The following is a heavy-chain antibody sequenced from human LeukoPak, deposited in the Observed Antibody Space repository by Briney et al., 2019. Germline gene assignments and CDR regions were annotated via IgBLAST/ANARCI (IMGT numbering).Heavy chain of an antibody. J-gene: IGHJ3*02. V-gene: IGHV4-39*01. CDR1: GGSISSSSYY. D-gene: IGHD3-10*01. CDR2: IYYSGST. CDR3: ARGKDGAGAFDI. Sequence: PSETLSLTCTVSGGSISSSSYYWGWIRQPPGKGLEWIGSIYYSGSTYSNPSLQSRVTISVDTSKNQFSLKLNSVTAADTAVYYCARGKDGAGAFDIWGQGTMVTVSS.